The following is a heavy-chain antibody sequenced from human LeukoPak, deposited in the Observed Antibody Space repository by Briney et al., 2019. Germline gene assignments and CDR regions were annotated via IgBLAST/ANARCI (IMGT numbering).Heavy chain of an antibody. J-gene: IGHJ4*02. CDR2: INPSGGST. CDR1: GYTFTSYY. D-gene: IGHD1-20*01. V-gene: IGHV1-46*01. Sequence: ASVKVSCKASGYTFTSYYMHWVRQAPGQGLEWMGIINPSGGSTSYAQKFQGRVTMTRDTSTSTVYMELSGLRSEDTAVYYCARDQLRAYNWNDANSLAYWGQGTLVTVSS. CDR3: ARDQLRAYNWNDANSLAY.